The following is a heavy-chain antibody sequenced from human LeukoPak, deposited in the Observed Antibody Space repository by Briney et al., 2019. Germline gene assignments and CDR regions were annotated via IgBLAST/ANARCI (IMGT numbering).Heavy chain of an antibody. CDR3: ARDGVAAAGYYYYMDV. J-gene: IGHJ6*03. Sequence: GGSLRLSCAASGFTFSSYAMSWVRQAPGKGLEWVANIKQDGSEKYYVDSVKGRFTISRDNAKNSLYLQMNSLRAEDTAVYYCARDGVAAAGYYYYMDVWGKGTTVTVSS. CDR2: IKQDGSEK. CDR1: GFTFSSYA. V-gene: IGHV3-7*01. D-gene: IGHD6-13*01.